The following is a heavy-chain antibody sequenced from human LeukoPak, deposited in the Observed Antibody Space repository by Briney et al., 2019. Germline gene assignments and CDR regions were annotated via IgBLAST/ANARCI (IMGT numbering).Heavy chain of an antibody. CDR1: GFTLSSYA. CDR2: ISGSGGST. CDR3: AKWRYFDWGYFDY. V-gene: IGHV3-23*01. J-gene: IGHJ4*02. Sequence: GGSLRLSCAASGFTLSSYAMSWVRQAPGKGLEWVSAISGSGGSTYYADSVKGRFTISRDNSKNTLYLQMNSLRAEDTAVYYCAKWRYFDWGYFDYWGQGTLVTVSS. D-gene: IGHD3-9*01.